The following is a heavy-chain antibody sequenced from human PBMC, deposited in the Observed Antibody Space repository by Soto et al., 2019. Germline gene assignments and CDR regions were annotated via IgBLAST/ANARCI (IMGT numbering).Heavy chain of an antibody. V-gene: IGHV4-34*01. Sequence: SETLSLTCAVYGGSFSGYYWSWIRQPPGKGLEWIGEINHSGSTNYNPSLKSRVTISVDTSKNQFSLKLSSVTAADTAVYYCARAPVYSYGTGQGYYFDYWGQGTLVTVSS. CDR2: INHSGST. D-gene: IGHD5-18*01. CDR1: GGSFSGYY. J-gene: IGHJ4*02. CDR3: ARAPVYSYGTGQGYYFDY.